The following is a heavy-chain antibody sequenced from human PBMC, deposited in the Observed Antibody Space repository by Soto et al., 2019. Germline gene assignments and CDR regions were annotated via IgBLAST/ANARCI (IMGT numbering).Heavy chain of an antibody. Sequence: EVQLVDSGGGLVQPGGSLRLSCAASGFTFSSYDMHWVRQATGKGLEWVSAIGTAGDTYYPGSVKGRFTISRENAKNSLYLQMNSLRAGDTAVYYCARASSSWYKGWFDPWGQGTLVTVSS. D-gene: IGHD6-13*01. J-gene: IGHJ5*02. V-gene: IGHV3-13*01. CDR3: ARASSSWYKGWFDP. CDR2: IGTAGDT. CDR1: GFTFSSYD.